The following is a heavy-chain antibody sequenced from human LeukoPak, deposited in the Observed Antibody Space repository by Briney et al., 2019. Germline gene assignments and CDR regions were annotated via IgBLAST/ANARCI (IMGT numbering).Heavy chain of an antibody. CDR1: GGSISSYY. Sequence: SETLSLTCTVSGGSISSYYWSWIRQPLGKGLEWIGYIYYSGSTNYNPSLKSRVTISVDTSKNQFSLKLSSVTAADTAVYYCASVTFGGVIVDYWGQGTLVTVSS. J-gene: IGHJ4*02. D-gene: IGHD3-16*02. V-gene: IGHV4-59*01. CDR2: IYYSGST. CDR3: ASVTFGGVIVDY.